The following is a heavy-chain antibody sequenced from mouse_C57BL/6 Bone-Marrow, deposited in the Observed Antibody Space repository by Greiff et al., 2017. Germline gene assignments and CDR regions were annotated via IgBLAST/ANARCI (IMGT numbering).Heavy chain of an antibody. J-gene: IGHJ3*01. V-gene: IGHV1-54*01. Sequence: ESGAELVRPGTSVKVSCKASGYAFTNYLIEWVKQRPGQGLEWIGVINPGSGGTNYNEKFKGKATLTADKSSSTAYMQLSSLTSEDSAVYFCAIYDYPAWFAYWGQGTLVTVSA. CDR2: INPGSGGT. D-gene: IGHD2-4*01. CDR3: AIYDYPAWFAY. CDR1: GYAFTNYL.